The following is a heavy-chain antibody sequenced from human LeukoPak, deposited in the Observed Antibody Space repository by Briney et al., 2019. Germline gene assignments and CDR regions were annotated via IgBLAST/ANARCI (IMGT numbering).Heavy chain of an antibody. D-gene: IGHD6-13*01. CDR3: ARMGDPGYSSSWYLNWFDP. CDR2: INTNTGNP. Sequence: ASVKVSCKASGYTFTSYAMNWVRQAPGQGLEWMGWINTNTGNPTYAQGFTGRFVFSLDTSVSTAYLQISSLKAEDTAVYYCARMGDPGYSSSWYLNWFDPWGQGTLVTVSS. J-gene: IGHJ5*02. CDR1: GYTFTSYA. V-gene: IGHV7-4-1*02.